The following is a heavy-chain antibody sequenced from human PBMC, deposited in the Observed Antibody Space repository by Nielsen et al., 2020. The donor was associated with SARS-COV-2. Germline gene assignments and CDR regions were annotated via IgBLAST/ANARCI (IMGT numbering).Heavy chain of an antibody. V-gene: IGHV1-46*01. D-gene: IGHD3-10*01. CDR2: INPSGGST. CDR3: ARDGPGITMVRGVIGFYGMDV. J-gene: IGHJ6*02. Sequence: ASVKVSCKASRYTFTSYYMHWVRQAPGQGLEWMGIINPSGGSTSYAQKFQGRVTMTRDTSTSTVYMELSSLRSEDTAVYYCARDGPGITMVRGVIGFYGMDVWGQGTTVTVSS. CDR1: RYTFTSYY.